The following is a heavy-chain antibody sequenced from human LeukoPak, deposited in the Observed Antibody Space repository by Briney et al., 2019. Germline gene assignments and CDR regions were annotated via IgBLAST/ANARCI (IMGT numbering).Heavy chain of an antibody. CDR2: ISSDGNNK. CDR3: ASISGASWGDF. J-gene: IGHJ4*02. D-gene: IGHD3-16*01. V-gene: IGHV3-30-3*01. Sequence: PGGSLRLSCAASGFTFSSFTLHWVRQAPGKGLEWVAVISSDGNNKYFVDSVKGRFTISRDNSKNTLYLQMTSLRADDTAMYFCASISGASWGDFWGQGTLVTVSS. CDR1: GFTFSSFT.